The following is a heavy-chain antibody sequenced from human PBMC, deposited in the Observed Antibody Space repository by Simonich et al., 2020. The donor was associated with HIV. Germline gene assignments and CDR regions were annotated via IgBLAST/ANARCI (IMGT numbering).Heavy chain of an antibody. V-gene: IGHV4-34*01. D-gene: IGHD3-10*01. CDR2: INHCGST. CDR1: GGSFSGYY. J-gene: IGHJ4*02. CDR3: ARESTLRSYYYGSGSGLGY. Sequence: QVQLQQWGAGLLKPSETLSLTCAVYGGSFSGYYWIWIRQAPGKGLEWIGEINHCGSTTDNPTRKSRVTISVETSKKEFSLKLSSVTAADTAVYYCARESTLRSYYYGSGSGLGYWGQGTLVTVSS.